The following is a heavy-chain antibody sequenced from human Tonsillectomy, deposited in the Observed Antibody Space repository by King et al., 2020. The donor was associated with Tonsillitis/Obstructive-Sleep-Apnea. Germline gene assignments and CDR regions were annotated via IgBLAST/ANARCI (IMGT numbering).Heavy chain of an antibody. D-gene: IGHD6-19*01. Sequence: VQLQESGPGLVKPSETLSLICSVSGGSIISEHWSWIRQPPGKGLEWIGYIYYNGKTNYNPSLKSRLTMSVDTSKNQFSLNLSSVTAADTAVYYCARQAGGTYTEGAFDIWGRGTLVTVSS. V-gene: IGHV4-59*08. CDR2: IYYNGKT. CDR1: GGSIISEH. CDR3: ARQAGGTYTEGAFDI. J-gene: IGHJ3*02.